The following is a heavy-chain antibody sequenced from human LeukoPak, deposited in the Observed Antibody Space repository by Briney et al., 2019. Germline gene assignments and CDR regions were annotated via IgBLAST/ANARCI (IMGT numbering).Heavy chain of an antibody. Sequence: SETLSLTCTVSGGSISSYYWNWIRQPPGKGLEWIGYIYYSGSTNYNPSLKSRVTISVDTSKNQFSLKLSSVTAADTAVYYCARIDYGDYYYYYYMDVWGKGTTVTVSS. CDR2: IYYSGST. V-gene: IGHV4-59*01. CDR1: GGSISSYY. J-gene: IGHJ6*03. D-gene: IGHD4-17*01. CDR3: ARIDYGDYYYYYYMDV.